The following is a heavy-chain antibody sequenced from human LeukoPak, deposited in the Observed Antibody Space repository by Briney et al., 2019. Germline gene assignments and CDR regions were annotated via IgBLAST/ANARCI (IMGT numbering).Heavy chain of an antibody. CDR3: ARGLRPSRLGLDY. J-gene: IGHJ4*02. CDR1: GGSFSDCY. Sequence: SETLSLTCAVYGGSFSDCYWSWIRQLPGKGLEWIGEINHSGSTNSNPSLKSRVTISVDTSKNQFSLKLSSVTAADTAVYYCARGLRPSRLGLDYWGQGTLVTVSS. CDR2: INHSGST. D-gene: IGHD3-9*01. V-gene: IGHV4-34*01.